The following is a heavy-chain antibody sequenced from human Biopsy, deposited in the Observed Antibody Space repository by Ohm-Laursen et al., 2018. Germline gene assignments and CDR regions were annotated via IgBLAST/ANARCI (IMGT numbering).Heavy chain of an antibody. CDR1: KFTVSSNY. Sequence: SLRLSCTALKFTVSSNYMTWVRQAPGKGLERVSVIYSGGNTFYADSVKGRFTVSRDTSKNTIYLQMNSLRAEDTARYYCATNLKVSPGLMNFDSWGQGTLVTVSS. CDR2: IYSGGNT. V-gene: IGHV3-53*01. J-gene: IGHJ4*02. D-gene: IGHD1-1*01. CDR3: ATNLKVSPGLMNFDS.